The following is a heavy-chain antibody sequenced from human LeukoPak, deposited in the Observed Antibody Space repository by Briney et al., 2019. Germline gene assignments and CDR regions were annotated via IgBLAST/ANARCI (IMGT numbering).Heavy chain of an antibody. CDR2: INHSGST. CDR3: ARGSVPAAMGLDY. D-gene: IGHD2-2*01. Sequence: SETLSLTCAVYGGSFSGYYWSWIRQPPGKGLEWIGEINHSGSTNYNPSLKSRVTISVDTSKNQFSLKLSSVTAADTAVYYCARGSVPAAMGLDYWGQGTLVIVSS. J-gene: IGHJ4*02. CDR1: GGSFSGYY. V-gene: IGHV4-34*01.